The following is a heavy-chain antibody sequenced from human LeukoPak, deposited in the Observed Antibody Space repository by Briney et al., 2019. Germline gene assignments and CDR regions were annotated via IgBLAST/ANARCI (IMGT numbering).Heavy chain of an antibody. CDR2: ISAYNGNT. V-gene: IGHV1-18*01. CDR3: ARDTRYYYDSSGYSYRFDP. D-gene: IGHD3-22*01. J-gene: IGHJ5*02. Sequence: ASVKVSCKASGYTFTSYGISWVRQAPGQGLEWMGWISAYNGNTNYAQKLQGRVTMTTDTSTSTAYMELRSLRSDDTAVYYCARDTRYYYDSSGYSYRFDPWGQGTLVTVSS. CDR1: GYTFTSYG.